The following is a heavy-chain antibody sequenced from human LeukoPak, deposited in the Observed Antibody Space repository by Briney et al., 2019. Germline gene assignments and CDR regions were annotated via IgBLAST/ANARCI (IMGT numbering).Heavy chain of an antibody. CDR3: ARRIHDFWSGYYGHIDY. CDR2: IYYSGST. J-gene: IGHJ4*02. D-gene: IGHD3-3*01. V-gene: IGHV4-61*01. CDR1: GGSVSSGSYY. Sequence: SETLSLTCTVSGGSVSSGSYYWSWIRQPPGKGLEWIGYIYYSGSTNYNPSLKSRVTISLDTSNNQFSLKLRSVTAADTAVYYCARRIHDFWSGYYGHIDYWGQGTLVTVSS.